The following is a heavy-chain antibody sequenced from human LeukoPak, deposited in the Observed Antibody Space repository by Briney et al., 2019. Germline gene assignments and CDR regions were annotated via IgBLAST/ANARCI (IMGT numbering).Heavy chain of an antibody. CDR3: ARDGDTAMVTGWFDP. CDR1: GGPFSGYY. Sequence: SETLSLTCAVYGGPFSGYYWSWIRQPPGKGLEWIGEINHSGSTNYNPSLKSRVTISVDTSKNQFSLKLSSVTAADTAVYYCARDGDTAMVTGWFDPWGQGTLVTVSS. V-gene: IGHV4-34*01. D-gene: IGHD5-18*01. J-gene: IGHJ5*02. CDR2: INHSGST.